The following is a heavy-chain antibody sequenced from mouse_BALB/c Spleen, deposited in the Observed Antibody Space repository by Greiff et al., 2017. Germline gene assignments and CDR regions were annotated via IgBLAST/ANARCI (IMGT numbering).Heavy chain of an antibody. J-gene: IGHJ3*01. CDR2: INPSSGYT. CDR3: AGLYGGWFAY. D-gene: IGHD1-1*02. Sequence: VQLQQSGAELARPGASVKMSCKAAGYTFTSYTMHWVKQRPGQGLEWIGYINPSSGYTNYNQKFKDKATLTADKSSSNAYMQLSSLPSEDSAVYYCAGLYGGWFAYWGQGTLVTVSA. V-gene: IGHV1-4*01. CDR1: GYTFTSYT.